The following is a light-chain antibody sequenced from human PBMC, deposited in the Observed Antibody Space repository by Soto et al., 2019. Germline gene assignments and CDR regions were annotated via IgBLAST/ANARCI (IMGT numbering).Light chain of an antibody. V-gene: IGKV1-16*01. Sequence: DIQMTQSPSTLSGSDGDRVTITFRASQGISSYLAWCQQKPGKAPKLLIYAASTLQSGVPSRFSGSGSGTEFTLTISSLQPDDFATYYCQQYNSYSTFGQGTRLEIK. CDR3: QQYNSYST. CDR2: AAS. CDR1: QGISSY. J-gene: IGKJ5*01.